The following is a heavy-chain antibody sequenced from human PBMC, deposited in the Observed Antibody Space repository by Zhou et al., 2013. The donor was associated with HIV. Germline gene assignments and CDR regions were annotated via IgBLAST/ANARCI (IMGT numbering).Heavy chain of an antibody. V-gene: IGHV1-2*02. CDR3: TREGVTASGTRLFDP. D-gene: IGHD6-13*01. Sequence: QVQLVQSGTELKRPGASLKVSCKASGYTFTGFYVHWVRQAPGQGLEWMGWINPDTGDTKYAQKFQDRVTMTRDTSISTVFMELSRLRLDDSAVYFCTREGVTASGTRLFDPWGQGTLVTVSS. J-gene: IGHJ5*02. CDR1: GYTFTGFY. CDR2: INPDTGDT.